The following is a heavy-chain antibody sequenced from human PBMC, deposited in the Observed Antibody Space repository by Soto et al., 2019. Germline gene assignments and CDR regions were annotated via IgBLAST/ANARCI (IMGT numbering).Heavy chain of an antibody. CDR2: IYYSGST. J-gene: IGHJ4*02. CDR3: ARDHRAQYYFDY. CDR1: GGSISSGGYY. V-gene: IGHV4-31*03. Sequence: QVQLQESGPGLVKPSQTLSLTCTVSGGSISSGGYYWSWIRQHPGKGLEWFGYIYYSGSTYYNPSLKSRVTISVDTSKNQFSLKLSSVTAADTAVYYCARDHRAQYYFDYWGQGTLVTVSS.